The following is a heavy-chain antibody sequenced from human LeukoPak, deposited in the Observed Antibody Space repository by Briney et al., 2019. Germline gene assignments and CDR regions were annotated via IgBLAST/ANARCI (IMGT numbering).Heavy chain of an antibody. D-gene: IGHD2-2*01. V-gene: IGHV3-23*01. CDR2: IVGGAGGT. Sequence: GGSLRLSCAASGFTFSSHGMSWVRQAPGKGLEWVSGIVGGAGGTYYADSVKGRFTISRDNSKNTLYLQMGSLRAEDMAVYYCARGDIVVVPAASDYWGQGILVTVSS. CDR3: ARGDIVVVPAASDY. CDR1: GFTFSSHG. J-gene: IGHJ4*02.